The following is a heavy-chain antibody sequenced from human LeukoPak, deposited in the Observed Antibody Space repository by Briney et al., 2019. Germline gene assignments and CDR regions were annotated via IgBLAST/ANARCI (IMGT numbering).Heavy chain of an antibody. J-gene: IGHJ3*02. Sequence: PSESLSLTCTVTGGSISSYYWSWIRQPPGKGLEWIGYIYSSGSTNYNPSLKSRVTISVDTSKNQFSLKLSPVTAADTAVYYCARHPRVLRYFDWSTDAFDIWGQGTMVTVSS. D-gene: IGHD3-9*01. CDR3: ARHPRVLRYFDWSTDAFDI. CDR2: IYSSGST. CDR1: GGSISSYY. V-gene: IGHV4-59*08.